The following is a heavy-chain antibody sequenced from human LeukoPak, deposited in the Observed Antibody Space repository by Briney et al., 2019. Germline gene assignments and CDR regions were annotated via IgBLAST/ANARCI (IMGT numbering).Heavy chain of an antibody. Sequence: ASVKVSCKASGYTFTSYGIRWVRQAPGQGLEWMGRITAKNGDTNYAQKLRGRVTMTTDTSTSTAYMELTSLRSDDSAVYYCARCSGASCYNPFDMWGQGTMVTVSS. CDR2: ITAKNGDT. CDR3: ARCSGASCYNPFDM. V-gene: IGHV1-18*04. D-gene: IGHD2-15*01. CDR1: GYTFTSYG. J-gene: IGHJ3*02.